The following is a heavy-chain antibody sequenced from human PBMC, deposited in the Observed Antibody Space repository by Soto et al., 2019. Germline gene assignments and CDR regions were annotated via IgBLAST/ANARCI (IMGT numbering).Heavy chain of an antibody. J-gene: IGHJ6*02. CDR3: ARVLAAQVYEYYYYYGMDV. CDR2: ISYDGSNK. Sequence: HPGGSLRLSCAASGFTFSSYAMHWVRQAPGKGLEWVAVISYDGSNKYYADSVKGRFTISRDNSKNTLYLQMNSLRAEDTAVYYCARVLAAQVYEYYYYYGMDVWGQGTTVTVSS. CDR1: GFTFSSYA. V-gene: IGHV3-30-3*01. D-gene: IGHD6-6*01.